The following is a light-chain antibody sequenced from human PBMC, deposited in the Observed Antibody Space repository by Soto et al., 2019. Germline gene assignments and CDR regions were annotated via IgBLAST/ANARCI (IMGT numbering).Light chain of an antibody. Sequence: DIVMTQSPDSLAVSLGERATINCKSSQSVLFSSNKKNYLAWFQQKPRTPPKLLIYWASTRESGVPERLSSSGSVADFTLTISSLQAEDVAVYYSQQFYSIPHPFGRGTKVEIK. J-gene: IGKJ1*01. V-gene: IGKV4-1*01. CDR1: QSVLFSSNKKNY. CDR3: QQFYSIPHP. CDR2: WAS.